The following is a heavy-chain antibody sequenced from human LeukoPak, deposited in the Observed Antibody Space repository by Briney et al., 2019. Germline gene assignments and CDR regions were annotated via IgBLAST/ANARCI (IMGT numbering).Heavy chain of an antibody. CDR1: GYTFTGYY. CDR2: INPNSGGT. CDR3: ARESPPSNFDY. Sequence: ASVKVSCKASGYTFTGYYLHWVRQAPGQGLEWMGWINPNSGGTNYAQKFQGWVTMTRDTSISTAYMELSRLRSDDTAVYYCARESPPSNFDYWGQGTLVTVSS. J-gene: IGHJ4*02. V-gene: IGHV1-2*04.